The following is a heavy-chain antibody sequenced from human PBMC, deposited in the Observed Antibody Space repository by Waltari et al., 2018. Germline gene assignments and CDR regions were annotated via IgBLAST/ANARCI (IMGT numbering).Heavy chain of an antibody. V-gene: IGHV3-30*18. J-gene: IGHJ6*02. D-gene: IGHD2-15*01. CDR3: AKDPAYSEYYYYGMDL. CDR1: GIALKSYG. CDR2: VSQFGANT. Sequence: QVRLVESGGGVVQPGRSLRLPGEGSGIALKSYGLHWVSQPPGKGLGWVAVVSQFGANTFYADSVKGRFTISRDDSKNTVSLQIHSLRAEDTAVYFCAKDPAYSEYYYYGMDLWGQGTTVTVSS.